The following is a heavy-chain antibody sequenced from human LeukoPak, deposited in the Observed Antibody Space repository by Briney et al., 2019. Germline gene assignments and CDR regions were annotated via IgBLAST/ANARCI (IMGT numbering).Heavy chain of an antibody. J-gene: IGHJ6*03. CDR1: GFTFDDYG. V-gene: IGHV3-20*04. Sequence: PGGSLRLSCAASGFTFDDYGMSWVRQAPGKGLEWFSGINWNGGSTGYADSVKGRFTISRDNAKNSLYLQMNSLRAEDTALYYCARSPVVVVAAPVYYYYMDVWGKGTTVTVSS. D-gene: IGHD2-15*01. CDR2: INWNGGST. CDR3: ARSPVVVVAAPVYYYYMDV.